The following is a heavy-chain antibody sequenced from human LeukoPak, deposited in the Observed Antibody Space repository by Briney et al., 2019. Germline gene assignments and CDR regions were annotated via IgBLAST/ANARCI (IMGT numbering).Heavy chain of an antibody. CDR3: AKVGFALTDYYYYYMDV. V-gene: IGHV1-18*01. Sequence: ASVKVSCKASGYTFTSYGISWVRQAPGQGLEWMGWISAYNGNTNYAQKLQGRVTMTTDTSTSTAYMELRSLRSDDTAVYYCAKVGFALTDYYYYYMDVWGKGTTVTVSS. D-gene: IGHD3-3*01. CDR2: ISAYNGNT. CDR1: GYTFTSYG. J-gene: IGHJ6*03.